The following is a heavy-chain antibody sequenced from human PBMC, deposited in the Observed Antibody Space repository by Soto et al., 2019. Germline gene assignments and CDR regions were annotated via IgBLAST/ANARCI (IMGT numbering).Heavy chain of an antibody. V-gene: IGHV1-3*01. D-gene: IGHD2-15*01. Sequence: ASVKVSCKASGYTFTSYAMHWVRQAPGQRLEWMGWINAGSGNTKYSQKFQGRVTITRDTSASTAYMELSSLRSEDTAVYYCARDLGGWPDYWGQGTLVTV. CDR2: INAGSGNT. CDR1: GYTFTSYA. J-gene: IGHJ4*02. CDR3: ARDLGGWPDY.